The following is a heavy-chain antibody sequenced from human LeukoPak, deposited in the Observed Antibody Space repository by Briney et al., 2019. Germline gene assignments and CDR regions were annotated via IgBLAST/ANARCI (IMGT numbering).Heavy chain of an antibody. CDR2: IDPSGGTT. CDR1: GYTFNIYY. Sequence: GASVKVSCKASGYTFNIYYMHWVRQAPGQGLEWMGVIDPSGGTTNYAQKFQGRVTMTRDMSTSTVYMELSSLRSEDTAVYYCARGGSRGPGSRYYFDHWGPGTLVTVSS. V-gene: IGHV1-46*02. J-gene: IGHJ4*02. D-gene: IGHD3-16*01. CDR3: ARGGSRGPGSRYYFDH.